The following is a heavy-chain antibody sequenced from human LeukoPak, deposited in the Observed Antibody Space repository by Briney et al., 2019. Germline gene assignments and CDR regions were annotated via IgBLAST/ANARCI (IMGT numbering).Heavy chain of an antibody. V-gene: IGHV1-46*01. CDR3: ARGTTGGGPYYYGMDV. Sequence: GASVKVSCKASGYTFTSYYMHWVRQAPGQGLEWMGIINPSGGSTSYVQKFQGRVTMTRDTSTSTVYMELSSLRSEDTAVYYCARGTTGGGPYYYGMDVWGQGTTVTVSS. J-gene: IGHJ6*02. CDR2: INPSGGST. D-gene: IGHD1-1*01. CDR1: GYTFTSYY.